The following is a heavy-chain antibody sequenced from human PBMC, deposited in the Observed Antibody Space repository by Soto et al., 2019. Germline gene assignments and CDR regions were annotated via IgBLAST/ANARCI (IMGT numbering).Heavy chain of an antibody. J-gene: IGHJ5*02. D-gene: IGHD3-3*01. Sequence: EVQLVESGGGLVQPGRSLRLSCAASGFTFEDYAMHWVRQAPGKGLEWVSGISWNSGNIGYAESVKGRFTISRDNAKNSLYLQMNSLRTEDTVFYYCAKEHSLAWFPHDWFDPWGQGTLVTVSS. V-gene: IGHV3-9*01. CDR1: GFTFEDYA. CDR3: AKEHSLAWFPHDWFDP. CDR2: ISWNSGNI.